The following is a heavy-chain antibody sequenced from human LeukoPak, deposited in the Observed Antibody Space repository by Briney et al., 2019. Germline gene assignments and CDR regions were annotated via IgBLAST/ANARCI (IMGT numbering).Heavy chain of an antibody. CDR2: MNPNSGNT. D-gene: IGHD6-6*01. CDR1: GYTFTIYN. V-gene: IGHV1-8*01. CDR3: ARCQVGQLDTTFDY. Sequence: ASVNLSLKSSGYTFTIYNINRVRQAHAQGLEWVGWMNPNSGNTSNSHKFQGRVTMTRNTSISKAYMELSSLRSEDTAVYYCARCQVGQLDTTFDYWGQGTLVTVSS. J-gene: IGHJ4*02.